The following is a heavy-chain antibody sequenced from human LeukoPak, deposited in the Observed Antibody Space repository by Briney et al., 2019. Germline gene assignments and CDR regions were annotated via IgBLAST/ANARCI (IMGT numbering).Heavy chain of an antibody. CDR1: GFTFSSYG. CDR2: IWNDGSKK. V-gene: IGHV3-30*02. D-gene: IGHD1-7*01. J-gene: IGHJ5*02. CDR3: AKGDKTLTWRRTYNWLDP. Sequence: GGSLRLSCAASGFTFSSYGMHWVRQAPGKGLEWMAFIWNDGSKKYYADSVKGRFTISRDNSKNTLYLQMNSLRAEDTAVYYCAKGDKTLTWRRTYNWLDPWGQGTLVTVSS.